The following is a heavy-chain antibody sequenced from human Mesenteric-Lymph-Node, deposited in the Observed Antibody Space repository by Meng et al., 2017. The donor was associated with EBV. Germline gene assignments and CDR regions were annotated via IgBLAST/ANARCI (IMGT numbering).Heavy chain of an antibody. CDR1: GFTFSNYD. V-gene: IGHV3-23*01. CDR2: ISGSGGST. CDR3: ANVPYSY. D-gene: IGHD2-2*01. J-gene: IGHJ4*02. Sequence: EVQLLESGGGLVQPGGSLGLSCGVSGFTFSNYDMSWVRQAPGKGLEWVSGISGSGGSTHYADSVKGRFTMSRDNPGNTLFLQMNSLRVEDTAVYYCANVPYSYWGQGTLVTVSS.